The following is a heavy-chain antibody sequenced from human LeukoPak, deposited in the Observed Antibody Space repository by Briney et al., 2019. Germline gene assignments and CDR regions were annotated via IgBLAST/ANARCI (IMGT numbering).Heavy chain of an antibody. Sequence: GGSLRLSCAASGFTFSSYSMNWVRQAPGKGLEWVSSISSSSSYIYYADSVKGRFTISRDNAKNSLYLQMNSLRAEDTAVYYCARDPRGRYYDFWSGPPPPTYYFDYWGRGTLVTVSS. J-gene: IGHJ4*02. CDR1: GFTFSSYS. CDR2: ISSSSSYI. D-gene: IGHD3-3*01. CDR3: ARDPRGRYYDFWSGPPPPTYYFDY. V-gene: IGHV3-21*01.